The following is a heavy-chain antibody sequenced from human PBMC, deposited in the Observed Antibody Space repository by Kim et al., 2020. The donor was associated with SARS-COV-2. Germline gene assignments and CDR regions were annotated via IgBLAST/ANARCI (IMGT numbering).Heavy chain of an antibody. J-gene: IGHJ4*02. CDR3: AREGGSSGWYRREGYFDY. D-gene: IGHD6-19*01. Sequence: LKSRVTISVDTSKNQFSLKLGSVTAADTAVYYCAREGGSSGWYRREGYFDYWGQGTLVTVSS. V-gene: IGHV4-59*01.